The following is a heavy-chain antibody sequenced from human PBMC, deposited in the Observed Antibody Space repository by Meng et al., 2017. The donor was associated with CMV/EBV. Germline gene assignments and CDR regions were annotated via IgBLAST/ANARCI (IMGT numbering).Heavy chain of an antibody. CDR3: AKDHPYYYGSGSYSGGYYFDY. D-gene: IGHD3-10*01. CDR2: ISYDGSNK. V-gene: IGHV3-30-3*02. J-gene: IGHJ4*02. Sequence: WIRQPPGKGLEWVAVISYDGSNKYYADSVKGRSTISRDNSKNTLYLQMNSLRAEDTAVYYCAKDHPYYYGSGSYSGGYYFDYWGQGTLVTVSS.